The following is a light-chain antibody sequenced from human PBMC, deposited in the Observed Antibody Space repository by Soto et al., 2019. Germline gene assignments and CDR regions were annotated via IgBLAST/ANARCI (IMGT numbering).Light chain of an antibody. Sequence: VFSQFPGTLSLSPGVRAPLSRLSSRSFGESLAWYQQKRGQAPRLLIYGASSRATGIPDRFSGSGSGTDFTLTISRLEPEDFAVYYCQQYGRSPSTFGQGTRLEIK. CDR2: GAS. CDR3: QQYGRSPST. CDR1: RSFGES. J-gene: IGKJ5*01. V-gene: IGKV3-20*01.